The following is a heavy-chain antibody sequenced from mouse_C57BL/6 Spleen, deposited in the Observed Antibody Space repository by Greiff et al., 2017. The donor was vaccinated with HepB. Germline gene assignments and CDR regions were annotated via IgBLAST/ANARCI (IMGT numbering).Heavy chain of an antibody. V-gene: IGHV2-2*01. Sequence: QVQLQQSGPGLVQPSQSLSITCTVSGFSLTSYGVHWVRQSPGKGLEWLGVIWSGGSTDYNAAFISRLSISKDNSKSQVFFKMNSLQADDTAIYYCARKGGYSNYVLYYAMDYWGQGTSVTVSS. D-gene: IGHD2-5*01. CDR3: ARKGGYSNYVLYYAMDY. CDR2: IWSGGST. J-gene: IGHJ4*01. CDR1: GFSLTSYG.